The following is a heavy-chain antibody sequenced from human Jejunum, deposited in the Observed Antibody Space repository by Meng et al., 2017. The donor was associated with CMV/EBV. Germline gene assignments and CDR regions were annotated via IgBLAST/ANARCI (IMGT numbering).Heavy chain of an antibody. J-gene: IGHJ6*02. CDR3: ARGYCSGGSSKSCMDV. CDR1: RNTAA. V-gene: IGHV6-1*01. CDR2: TYYRSKWNN. D-gene: IGHD2-15*01. Sequence: RNTAAWNWIRQSPSRGLEWLGRTYYRSKWNNDYALSVKSRLTINRDTSKNQFSLQLNSVTLEDTAVYYCARGYCSGGSSKSCMDVWGQGTKVTVSS.